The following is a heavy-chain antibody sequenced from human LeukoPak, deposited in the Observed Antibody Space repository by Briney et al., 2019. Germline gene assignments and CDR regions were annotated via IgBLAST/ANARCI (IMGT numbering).Heavy chain of an antibody. CDR3: ARVVSSSFVYYYYYMDV. J-gene: IGHJ6*03. Sequence: PGGSLRLSCAASGFTFSSYWMSWVRQAPGKGLEWVANIKQDGSEKYYVDSVKGRFTISRDNAKNSLYLQMNSLRAEDTAVYYCARVVSSSFVYYYYYMDVWGKGTTVTISS. V-gene: IGHV3-7*01. CDR1: GFTFSSYW. D-gene: IGHD6-13*01. CDR2: IKQDGSEK.